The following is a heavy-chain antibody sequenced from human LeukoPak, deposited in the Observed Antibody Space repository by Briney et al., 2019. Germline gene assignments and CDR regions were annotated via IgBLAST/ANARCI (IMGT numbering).Heavy chain of an antibody. CDR1: GFTFSSYW. D-gene: IGHD6-13*01. CDR3: ARDHADSSSWYLGWFDP. J-gene: IGHJ5*02. CDR2: IKQDGSEK. V-gene: IGHV3-7*01. Sequence: PGGSLRLSCAASGFTFSSYWMSWVRQAPGKGLEWVANIKQDGSEKYYVDSVKGRFTISRDNAKNSLYLQMNSLRAEDTAVYYCARDHADSSSWYLGWFDPWGQGTLVTVSS.